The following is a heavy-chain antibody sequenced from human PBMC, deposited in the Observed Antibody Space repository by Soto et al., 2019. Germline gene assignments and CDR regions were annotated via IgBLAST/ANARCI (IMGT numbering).Heavy chain of an antibody. J-gene: IGHJ3*02. V-gene: IGHV1-69*13. D-gene: IGHD3-10*01. Sequence: PVKVSCKACGGTFGSYAISWVRQADGQVLEWMGGIIPIFGTANYAQKFQGRVTITADESTSTAYMELSSLRSEDTAVYYCARDQYGSGSYYNGAFDIWGQGTMVTVSS. CDR3: ARDQYGSGSYYNGAFDI. CDR2: IIPIFGTA. CDR1: GGTFGSYA.